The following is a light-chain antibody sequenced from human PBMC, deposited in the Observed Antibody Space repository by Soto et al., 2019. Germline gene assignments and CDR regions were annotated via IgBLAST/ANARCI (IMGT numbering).Light chain of an antibody. V-gene: IGKV3-15*01. CDR2: DTS. J-gene: IGKJ4*01. CDR3: QQYSHWLLT. Sequence: EIFMAQSPATLSVSPGERATLSCTASQTINNNLAWYQQKPGQAPRLLIYDTSTRSTGIPARFSGSGSGTEFTLTISSLQSEDFALYYCQQYSHWLLTFGGGTKVEIK. CDR1: QTINNN.